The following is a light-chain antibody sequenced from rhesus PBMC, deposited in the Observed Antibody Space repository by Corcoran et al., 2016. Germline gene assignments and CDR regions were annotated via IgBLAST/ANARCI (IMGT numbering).Light chain of an antibody. Sequence: DIQMTQSPSSLSASVGDRVTITCRASQGISIWLAWYQQKPGKAPKLLIYKASTLHSGVPSRFSGSGSGTEFTLTISSLQPEDFATYYCQQHDSAPRTFGQGTKVEIK. V-gene: IGKV1-21*01. CDR2: KAS. CDR3: QQHDSAPRT. CDR1: QGISIW. J-gene: IGKJ1*01.